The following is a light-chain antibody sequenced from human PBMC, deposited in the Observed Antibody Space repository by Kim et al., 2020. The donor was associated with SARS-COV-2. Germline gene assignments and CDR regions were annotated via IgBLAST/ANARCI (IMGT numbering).Light chain of an antibody. V-gene: IGLV1-44*01. CDR1: TSNIGRNP. J-gene: IGLJ3*02. CDR3: ASWDDSLKGWV. CDR2: TNH. Sequence: GQSVVIYCSGGTSNIGRNPVNWYQHLPGTAPKLLIYTNHNRPSGVPDRFSGSRSDTSATLAIGGLQPEDEADYYCASWDDSLKGWVFGGGTQMTVL.